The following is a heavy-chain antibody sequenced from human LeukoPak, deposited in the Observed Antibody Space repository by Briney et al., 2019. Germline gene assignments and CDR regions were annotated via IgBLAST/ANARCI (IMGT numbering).Heavy chain of an antibody. CDR2: IYYSGST. CDR1: GGSISSGDYY. J-gene: IGHJ2*01. V-gene: IGHV4-30-4*08. CDR3: AREPTVTTPGYFDL. Sequence: PSQTLPLTCTVSGGSISSGDYYWSWIRQPPGKGLEWIGYIYYSGSTYYNPSLKSRVTISVDTSKNQFSLKLSSVTAADTAVYYCAREPTVTTPGYFDLWGRGTLVTVSS. D-gene: IGHD4-17*01.